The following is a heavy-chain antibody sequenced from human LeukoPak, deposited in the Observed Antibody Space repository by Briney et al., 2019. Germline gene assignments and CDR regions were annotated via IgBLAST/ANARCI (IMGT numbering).Heavy chain of an antibody. Sequence: SVKVSCKASGGTFSSYAISWVRQAPGQGLEWMGGIIPIFGTANYAQRFQGRVTITADKSTSTAYMELSSLRSEDTAVYYCARAKVRGDASNWFDPWGQGTLVTVSS. D-gene: IGHD3-10*01. CDR1: GGTFSSYA. J-gene: IGHJ5*02. V-gene: IGHV1-69*06. CDR2: IIPIFGTA. CDR3: ARAKVRGDASNWFDP.